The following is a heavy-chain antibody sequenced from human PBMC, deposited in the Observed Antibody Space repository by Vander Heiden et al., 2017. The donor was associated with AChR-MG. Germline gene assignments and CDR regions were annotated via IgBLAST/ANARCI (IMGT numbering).Heavy chain of an antibody. CDR2: IVVGSGNT. CDR3: AADGCNSSSSDDY. J-gene: IGHJ4*02. V-gene: IGHV1-58*01. Sequence: QMQLVQSGPEVKKPGTSVKVSCKASGFTFTSSAVQWVRQARGQRLEWIGWIVVGSGNTNYAQKFQERVTITRDMSTSTAYMELSSLRSEDTAVYYCAADGCNSSSSDDYWGQGTLVTVSS. CDR1: GFTFTSSA. D-gene: IGHD6-6*01.